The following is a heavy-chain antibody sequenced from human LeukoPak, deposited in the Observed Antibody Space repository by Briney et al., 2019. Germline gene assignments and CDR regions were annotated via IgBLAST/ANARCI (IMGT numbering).Heavy chain of an antibody. Sequence: SETLSLTCAVYGGSFSGYYWSWIRQPPGKGLEWIGEINHSGSTNYNPSLKSRVTISVDTSKNQFSLKLSSVTAADTAVYYCARAWSLYYYYYGMDVWGQGTTVTVSS. CDR1: GGSFSGYY. CDR3: ARAWSLYYYYYGMDV. V-gene: IGHV4-34*01. D-gene: IGHD2-8*02. J-gene: IGHJ6*02. CDR2: INHSGST.